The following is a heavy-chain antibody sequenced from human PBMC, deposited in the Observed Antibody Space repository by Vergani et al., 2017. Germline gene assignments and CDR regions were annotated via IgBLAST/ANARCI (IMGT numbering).Heavy chain of an antibody. CDR2: IRSKAYGGTT. CDR3: TSSFGELLS. CDR1: GFTFGDYA. Sequence: EVQLLDSGGGLVQPGGSLRLSCAASGFTFGDYAMSWVRQAPGKGLEWVGFIRSKAYGGTTEYAASVKGRFTISRDDSKSIAYLQMNSLKTEDTAVYYCTSSFGELLSWGQGTLVTVSS. D-gene: IGHD3-10*01. V-gene: IGHV3-49*04. J-gene: IGHJ4*02.